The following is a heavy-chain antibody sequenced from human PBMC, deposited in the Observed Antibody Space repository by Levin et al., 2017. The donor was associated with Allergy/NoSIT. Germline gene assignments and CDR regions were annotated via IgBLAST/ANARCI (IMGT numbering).Heavy chain of an antibody. J-gene: IGHJ6*02. CDR3: ARGRLRGSSGWYASYGYYGMDV. D-gene: IGHD6-19*01. Sequence: SQTLSLTCAVYGGSFSGYYWSWIRQPPGKGLEWIGEINHSGSTNYNPSLKSRVTISVDTSKNQFSLKLSSVTAADTAVYYCARGRLRGSSGWYASYGYYGMDVWGQGTTVTVSS. V-gene: IGHV4-34*01. CDR2: INHSGST. CDR1: GGSFSGYY.